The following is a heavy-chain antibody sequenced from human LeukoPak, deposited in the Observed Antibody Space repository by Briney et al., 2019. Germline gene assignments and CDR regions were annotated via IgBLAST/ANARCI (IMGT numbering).Heavy chain of an antibody. Sequence: ASVKVSCKASGGTFSTYAMSWVRQAPGQGLEWMGGIIPLFNKANYAQKFQGRVTITADESTSTAYMEVSSLRSEDTAVYYCARVAATRNNWSIFDYWGQGTLVTASS. CDR2: IIPLFNKA. D-gene: IGHD1-1*01. J-gene: IGHJ4*02. CDR3: ARVAATRNNWSIFDY. CDR1: GGTFSTYA. V-gene: IGHV1-69*13.